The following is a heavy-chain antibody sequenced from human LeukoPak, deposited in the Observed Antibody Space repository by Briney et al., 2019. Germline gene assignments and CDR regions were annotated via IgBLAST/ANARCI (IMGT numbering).Heavy chain of an antibody. CDR1: GFTFSAYS. Sequence: SGGSLRLSCAASGFTFSAYSMNWVRQAPGKGLEWVSSISSRSTNIYYADSVKGRFTISRDNAKNSLYLQMNSLRGEDTAVYFCAMIEQVVSNVEGGYWGQGTLVTVSS. CDR3: AMIEQVVSNVEGGY. CDR2: ISSRSTNI. D-gene: IGHD6-6*01. V-gene: IGHV3-21*01. J-gene: IGHJ4*02.